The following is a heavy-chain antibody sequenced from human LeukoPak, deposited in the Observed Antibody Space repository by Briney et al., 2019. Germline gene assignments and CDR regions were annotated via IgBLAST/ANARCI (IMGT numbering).Heavy chain of an antibody. D-gene: IGHD3-10*01. CDR1: GGSISSSPCY. CDR3: ARLGTGSSYYYYYGMDV. Sequence: SETLSLTCTVSGGSISSSPCYWGWIRQPPGKGLEWIVYIYYSGSTNYNPSLKSRVTISVDTSKNQFSLKLSSVTAADTAVYYCARLGTGSSYYYYYGMDVWGQGTTVTVSS. J-gene: IGHJ6*02. CDR2: IYYSGST. V-gene: IGHV4-61*05.